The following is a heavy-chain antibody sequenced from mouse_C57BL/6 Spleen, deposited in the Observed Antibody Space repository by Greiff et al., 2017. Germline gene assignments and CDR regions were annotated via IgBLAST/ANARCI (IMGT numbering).Heavy chain of an antibody. CDR1: GYAFSSSW. J-gene: IGHJ2*01. CDR2: IYPGDGDT. CDR3: ARRGGGRRYFDY. D-gene: IGHD3-3*01. Sequence: VQLQESGPELVKPGASVKISCKASGYAFSSSWMNWVKQRPGKGLEWIGRIYPGDGDTNYNGKFKGKATLTADKSSSTAYMQRSSLTSEDSAVYFCARRGGGRRYFDYWGQGTTLTVSS. V-gene: IGHV1-82*01.